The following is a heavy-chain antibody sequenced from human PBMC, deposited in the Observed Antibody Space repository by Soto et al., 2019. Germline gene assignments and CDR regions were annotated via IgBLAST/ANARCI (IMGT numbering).Heavy chain of an antibody. V-gene: IGHV1-24*01. CDR2: FDPEDGET. J-gene: IGHJ4*02. Sequence: ASVKVSCKVSGYTLTELSMHWVRQAPGKGLEWMGGFDPEDGETIYAQKFQGRVTMTEDTSTDTAYMELSSLRSEDTAVYYCASTYYYDSSGYYPLRYWCQGTLVTVSS. D-gene: IGHD3-22*01. CDR3: ASTYYYDSSGYYPLRY. CDR1: GYTLTELS.